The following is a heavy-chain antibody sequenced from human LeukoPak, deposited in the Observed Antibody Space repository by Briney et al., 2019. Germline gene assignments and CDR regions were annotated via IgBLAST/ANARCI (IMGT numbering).Heavy chain of an antibody. D-gene: IGHD6-13*01. V-gene: IGHV1-8*02. J-gene: IGHJ3*02. CDR1: GGTFSSYA. CDR2: MNPNSGNT. Sequence: ASVKVSCKASGGTFSSYAINWVRQATGQGLEWMGWMNPNSGNTGYAQKFQGRVTMTRNTSISTAYMELSSLRSEDTAVYYCARGSMYSSSYAFDIWGQGTMVTVSS. CDR3: ARGSMYSSSYAFDI.